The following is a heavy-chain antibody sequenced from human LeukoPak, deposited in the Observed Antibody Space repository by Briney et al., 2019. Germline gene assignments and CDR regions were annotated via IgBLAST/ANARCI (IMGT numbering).Heavy chain of an antibody. CDR2: TSSNLNVK. D-gene: IGHD3-10*01. J-gene: IGHJ4*02. CDR1: GFTFRNYV. V-gene: IGHV3-30-3*01. Sequence: GGSLRLSCAASGFTFRNYVIHWVRQAPGKGLEWVAVTSSNLNVKLYADSVKGRFTISRDNSRSTLYLQMNSLRPEDTAIYYCAREGYYGSGSPPSLYFDYWGQGTLVTVSS. CDR3: AREGYYGSGSPPSLYFDY.